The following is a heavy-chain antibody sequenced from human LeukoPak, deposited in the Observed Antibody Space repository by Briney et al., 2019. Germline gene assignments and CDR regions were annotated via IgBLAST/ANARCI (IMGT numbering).Heavy chain of an antibody. D-gene: IGHD5-24*01. CDR3: ARQVTIVGPYDASDI. J-gene: IGHJ3*02. Sequence: SETLSLTCTVSGDSISSYYWSWIRQPPGKGLEWIGDINYSGGTHYNPSLKSRVTISVDTSKNQFSLNLRSVTAADTAVYYCARQVTIVGPYDASDIWGQETKVTVSP. CDR1: GDSISSYY. CDR2: INYSGGT. V-gene: IGHV4-59*08.